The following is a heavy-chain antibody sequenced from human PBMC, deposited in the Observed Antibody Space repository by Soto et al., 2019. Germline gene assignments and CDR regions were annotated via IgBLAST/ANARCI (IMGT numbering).Heavy chain of an antibody. CDR2: INPNSGGT. CDR1: GYTFAGYY. CDR3: ARGLYYDSSGSPGY. Sequence: ASVKVSCKASGYTFAGYYMHWVRQAPGQGLEWMGWINPNSGGTNYAQKFQGRVTMTRDTSISTAYMELSRLRSDDTAVYYCARGLYYDSSGSPGYWGQGALVTVSS. D-gene: IGHD3-22*01. J-gene: IGHJ4*02. V-gene: IGHV1-2*02.